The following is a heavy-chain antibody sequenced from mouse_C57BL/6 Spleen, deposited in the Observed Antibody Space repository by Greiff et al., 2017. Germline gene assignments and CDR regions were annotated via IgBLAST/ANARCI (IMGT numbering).Heavy chain of an antibody. V-gene: IGHV6-6*01. CDR1: GFTFSDAW. Sequence: EVKLVESGGGLVQPGGSMKLSCAASGFTFSDAWMDWVRQSPEKGLEWVAEIRNKANNHATYYAESVKGRFTISRDDSKSSVYLQMNSLRAEDTGIYYCTRGYSNSFWYFDVWGTGTTVTVSS. CDR2: IRNKANNHAT. J-gene: IGHJ1*03. D-gene: IGHD2-5*01. CDR3: TRGYSNSFWYFDV.